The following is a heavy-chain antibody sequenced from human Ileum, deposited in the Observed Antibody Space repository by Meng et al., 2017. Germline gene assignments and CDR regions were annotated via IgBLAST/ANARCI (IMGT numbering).Heavy chain of an antibody. CDR3: AREGLYSSGRCGFFDY. D-gene: IGHD6-19*01. CDR2: ISQDSNSK. V-gene: IGHV3-30*04. Sequence: GESLKISCAASESTLSPYVMHWVRQAPGKGLEWVAAISQDSNSKYFADSVKGRFTISRDNSENTVYLQLNSLRPEDTAVYYCAREGLYSSGRCGFFDYWGQGTLVTVSS. CDR1: ESTLSPYV. J-gene: IGHJ4*02.